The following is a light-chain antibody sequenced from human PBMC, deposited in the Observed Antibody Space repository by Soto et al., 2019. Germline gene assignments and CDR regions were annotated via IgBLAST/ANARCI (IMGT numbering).Light chain of an antibody. J-gene: IGKJ1*01. Sequence: EIVMTQSPATLSVSPGERATLSCRASHSVSSDLAWYHQKPGQAPRLLIYSASTRATGIPARFSGSGSGTEFTLTINSLQSEDFAVYYCQQYNNWPRTFGQGTKVEIK. CDR3: QQYNNWPRT. V-gene: IGKV3-15*01. CDR2: SAS. CDR1: HSVSSD.